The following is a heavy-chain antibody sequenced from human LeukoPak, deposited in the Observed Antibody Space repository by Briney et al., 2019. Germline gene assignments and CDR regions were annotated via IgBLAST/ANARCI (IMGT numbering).Heavy chain of an antibody. D-gene: IGHD7-27*01. CDR2: IYHSGIT. Sequence: SETLSLTCTVSDYSISSGYGYYWGWIRQPPGKGLEWIGNIYHSGITYYNHFNSSLKSRVTISIDTSKNQFSLRLTSVTAADTAVYYCARKRPWGLSRYFDYWGQGTLVTVSS. CDR3: ARKRPWGLSRYFDY. V-gene: IGHV4-38-2*02. J-gene: IGHJ4*02. CDR1: DYSISSGYGYY.